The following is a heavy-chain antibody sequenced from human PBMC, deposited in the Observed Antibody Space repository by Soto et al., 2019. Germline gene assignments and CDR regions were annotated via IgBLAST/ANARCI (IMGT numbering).Heavy chain of an antibody. Sequence: GGSLRLSCAASEFTFSSYAMSWVRQAPGKGLEWVSTISGSGGSTYYTDSVKGRFTISRDNSKNTLPLHMNSLRAEDTAVYYCAKWKYTTSSPFDYWGPGTLVTVSS. CDR3: AKWKYTTSSPFDY. V-gene: IGHV3-23*01. J-gene: IGHJ4*02. CDR1: EFTFSSYA. CDR2: ISGSGGST. D-gene: IGHD6-6*01.